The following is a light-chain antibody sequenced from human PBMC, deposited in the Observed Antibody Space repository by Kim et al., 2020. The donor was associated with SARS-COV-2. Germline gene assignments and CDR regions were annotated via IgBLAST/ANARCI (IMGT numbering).Light chain of an antibody. CDR2: AAS. CDR1: QGISNY. Sequence: DIQMTQSPSSLSASVGDRVTITCRASQGISNYLAWYQQKPGKVPTLLFFAASTLQSGVPSRFSGSGSGTDFTLTISSLQPEDVATYYCQKYNSAPYTFGQGTKLEIK. CDR3: QKYNSAPYT. V-gene: IGKV1-27*01. J-gene: IGKJ2*01.